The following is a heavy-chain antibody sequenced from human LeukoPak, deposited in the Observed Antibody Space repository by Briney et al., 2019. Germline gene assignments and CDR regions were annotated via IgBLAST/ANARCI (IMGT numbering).Heavy chain of an antibody. J-gene: IGHJ4*02. V-gene: IGHV3-23*01. CDR1: GFTFSSSA. CDR3: ATYYDFWSGYYDEPYY. D-gene: IGHD3-3*01. Sequence: GGSLRLSCAASGFTFSSSAMSWVRQAPGKGLEWVSAISNNGGYTYYADSVQGRFTISRDNSKGTLCLQMNSLRAEDTAVYYCATYYDFWSGYYDEPYYWGQGTLSPSPQ. CDR2: ISNNGGYT.